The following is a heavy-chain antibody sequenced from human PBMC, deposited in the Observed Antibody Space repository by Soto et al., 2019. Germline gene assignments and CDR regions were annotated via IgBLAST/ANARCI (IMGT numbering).Heavy chain of an antibody. Sequence: SVKVSCKASGGTFSSYAISWVRQAPGQGLEWMGGIIPIFGTANYAQKFQGRVTITADESTSTAYMELSSLRSEDTAVYYCARDRGRIAARPCYFDYWGQGTLVTVSS. CDR3: ARDRGRIAARPCYFDY. D-gene: IGHD6-6*01. V-gene: IGHV1-69*13. CDR2: IIPIFGTA. J-gene: IGHJ4*02. CDR1: GGTFSSYA.